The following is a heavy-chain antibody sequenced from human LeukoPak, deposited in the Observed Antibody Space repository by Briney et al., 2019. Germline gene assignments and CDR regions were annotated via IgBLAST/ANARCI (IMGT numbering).Heavy chain of an antibody. D-gene: IGHD5-12*01. J-gene: IGHJ4*02. CDR2: ISGSGGST. V-gene: IGHV3-23*01. CDR1: GFTFSSYA. Sequence: GGSLRLSCAASGFTFSSYAMSWVRQAPGEGLEWVSAISGSGGSTYYADSVKGRFTISRDNSKNTLYLQMNSLRAEDTAVYYCAKDRSSYKRGYSGYGNWGQGTLVTVSS. CDR3: AKDRSSYKRGYSGYGN.